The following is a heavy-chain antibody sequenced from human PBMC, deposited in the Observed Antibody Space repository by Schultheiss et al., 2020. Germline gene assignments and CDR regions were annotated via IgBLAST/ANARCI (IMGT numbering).Heavy chain of an antibody. Sequence: GESLKISCAASGFTFSSNAMHWLRQAPGKGLEWVAVISYDGSTKKYADSVQGRFTISRDNSANTLYLQMNSLRTDDTAVYYCAKDRPHITYYFDYWGHGTLVTVSS. CDR1: GFTFSSNA. D-gene: IGHD6-6*01. CDR3: AKDRPHITYYFDY. CDR2: ISYDGSTK. J-gene: IGHJ4*01. V-gene: IGHV3-30*04.